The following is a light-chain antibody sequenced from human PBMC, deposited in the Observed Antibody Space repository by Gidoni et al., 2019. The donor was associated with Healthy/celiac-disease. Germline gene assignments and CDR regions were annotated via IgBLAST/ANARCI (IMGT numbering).Light chain of an antibody. CDR1: SSDVGGYNY. CDR3: SSYTSSSTLGV. V-gene: IGLV2-14*01. Sequence: PASVSGSPGQSVTISCTGTSSDVGGYNYVSWYQQHPGKAPKLMIYDVSNRPSGVSNRFSGSKSGNTASLTISGLQAEYEADYYCSSYTSSSTLGVFGGGTKLTVL. CDR2: DVS. J-gene: IGLJ3*02.